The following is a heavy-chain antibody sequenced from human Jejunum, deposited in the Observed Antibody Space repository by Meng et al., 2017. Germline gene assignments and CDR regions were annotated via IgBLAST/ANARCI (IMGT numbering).Heavy chain of an antibody. J-gene: IGHJ4*02. Sequence: GGSLRLSCKASGYSSATYWLGWVRQEPGKGLEWMGTVYLSDSDTRYSPSFQGQFTISADKSINTAYLRWSSLKASDTAMYYCARRGEVAGRVYFDYWGQGTLVTVSS. CDR1: GYSSATYW. D-gene: IGHD6-19*01. CDR2: VYLSDSDT. V-gene: IGHV5-51*01. CDR3: ARRGEVAGRVYFDY.